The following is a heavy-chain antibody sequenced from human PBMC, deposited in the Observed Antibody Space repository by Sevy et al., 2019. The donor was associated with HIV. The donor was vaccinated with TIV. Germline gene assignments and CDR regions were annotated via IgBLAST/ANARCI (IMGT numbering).Heavy chain of an antibody. D-gene: IGHD2-15*01. J-gene: IGHJ6*02. CDR2: ISGSGGST. V-gene: IGHV3-23*01. Sequence: GGSLRLSCAASGFTFSSYAMSWVRQAPGKGLEWVSAISGSGGSTYYADSLQGRFTIFRDNSKNTLSLQMDSLRAEDTAVYYCAKGDRAFYGLDVWGQGTTVTVSS. CDR1: GFTFSSYA. CDR3: AKGDRAFYGLDV.